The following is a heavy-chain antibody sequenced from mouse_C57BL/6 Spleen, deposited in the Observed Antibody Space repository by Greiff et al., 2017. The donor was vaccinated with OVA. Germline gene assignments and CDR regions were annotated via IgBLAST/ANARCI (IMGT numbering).Heavy chain of an antibody. Sequence: VQLQESGAELMKPGASVKLSCKATGYTFTGYWIEWVKQRPGHGLEWIGEILPGSGSTNYNEKFKGKSTLTVDKSSSTAYMQLSSLTSEDSAVYYCARRTTVAPYWYFDVWGTGTTVTVSS. CDR3: ARRTTVAPYWYFDV. D-gene: IGHD1-1*01. CDR2: ILPGSGST. V-gene: IGHV1-9*01. CDR1: GYTFTGYW. J-gene: IGHJ1*03.